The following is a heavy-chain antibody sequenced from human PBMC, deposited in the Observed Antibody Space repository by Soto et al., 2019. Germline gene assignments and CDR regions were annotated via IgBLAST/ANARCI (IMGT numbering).Heavy chain of an antibody. Sequence: PSETLSLTCTVSGGSISSSSYYWGWIRQPPGKGLEWIGSIYYTGSTSYNPSLKSRVTMSVDTSRNQFSLKLRSVTAADTAVYFCAKPDTVMLIYGMAVWRQGTTVTVS. CDR3: AKPDTVMLIYGMAV. V-gene: IGHV4-39*01. CDR1: GGSISSSSYY. CDR2: IYYTGST. D-gene: IGHD3-16*01. J-gene: IGHJ6*02.